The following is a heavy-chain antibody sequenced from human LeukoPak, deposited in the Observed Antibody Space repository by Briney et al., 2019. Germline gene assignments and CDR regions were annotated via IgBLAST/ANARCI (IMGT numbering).Heavy chain of an antibody. CDR1: GFTFSSYA. V-gene: IGHV3-64*01. Sequence: GGSLRLSCAASGFTFSSYAMHWVRQAPGKGLEYVSAISSNGGSTYYANSVKGRFTISRDNSKNTLYLQMNSLRAEDTAVYYCAKAGYYYDSSGYYTGGSYYYYMDVWGKGTTVTVSS. D-gene: IGHD3-22*01. CDR3: AKAGYYYDSSGYYTGGSYYYYMDV. CDR2: ISSNGGST. J-gene: IGHJ6*03.